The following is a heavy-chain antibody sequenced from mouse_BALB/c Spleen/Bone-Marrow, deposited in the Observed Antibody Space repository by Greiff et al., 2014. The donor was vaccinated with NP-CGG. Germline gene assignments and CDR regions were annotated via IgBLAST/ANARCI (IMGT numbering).Heavy chain of an antibody. D-gene: IGHD1-1*01. CDR1: GYTFTSYW. CDR3: ALYYCGSLDY. CDR2: INPSNGRT. Sequence: QVQLQQSEAELVKPGASVKLSCKASGYTFTSYWMHWVKQGPGQGLEWIGEINPSNGRTNYNEKFKSKATLTVDKSSSTAYMQLSSLTSEDSAVYYCALYYCGSLDYWGQGTTLTVSS. J-gene: IGHJ2*01. V-gene: IGHV1S81*02.